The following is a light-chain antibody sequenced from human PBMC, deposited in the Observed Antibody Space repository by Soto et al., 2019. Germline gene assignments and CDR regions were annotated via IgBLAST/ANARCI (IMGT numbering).Light chain of an antibody. Sequence: EIVLTQSPGTLSLSPGERATLSCRASQSVTSSYLAWYQQKPGQPPRLLIFDASSRATGIPDRFTGSGSGTDVTLTISSLEPEYFAVYDCQHYGRSPPSWTFGQGTEVEIK. CDR1: QSVTSSY. CDR3: QHYGRSPPSWT. CDR2: DAS. V-gene: IGKV3-20*01. J-gene: IGKJ1*01.